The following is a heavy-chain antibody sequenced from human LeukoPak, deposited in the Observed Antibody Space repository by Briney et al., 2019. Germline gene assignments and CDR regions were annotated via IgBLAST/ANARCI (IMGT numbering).Heavy chain of an antibody. V-gene: IGHV4-61*02. D-gene: IGHD6-19*01. Sequence: PSETPSLTCTVSGGSISSGSYYWSWIRQPAGKGLEWIGRIYTSGSTNYNPSLKSRVTISVDTSKNQFSLKLSSVTAADTAVYYCARDLLVAVAGTGYYYMDVWGKGTTVTVSS. CDR2: IYTSGST. CDR3: ARDLLVAVAGTGYYYMDV. J-gene: IGHJ6*03. CDR1: GGSISSGSYY.